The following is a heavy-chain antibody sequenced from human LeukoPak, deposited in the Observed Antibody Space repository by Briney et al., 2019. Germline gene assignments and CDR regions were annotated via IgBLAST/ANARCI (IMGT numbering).Heavy chain of an antibody. CDR1: GGSISGDY. Sequence: SETLSLTCTVSGGSISGDYWSWIRQPPGKGLEWVAYIYYTGATNYNPSLKSRATISVDTSKNQFSLRLSSVTAADTAVYYCARLQGDSTAILDYWGQGTLVSVSS. D-gene: IGHD2-21*01. CDR2: IYYTGAT. V-gene: IGHV4-59*01. J-gene: IGHJ4*02. CDR3: ARLQGDSTAILDY.